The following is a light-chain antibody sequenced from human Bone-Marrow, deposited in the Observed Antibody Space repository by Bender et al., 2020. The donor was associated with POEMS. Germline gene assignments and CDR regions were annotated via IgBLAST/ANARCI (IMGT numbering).Light chain of an antibody. J-gene: IGLJ3*02. CDR3: SAWDDSLSGWV. CDR2: YDD. Sequence: QSVLTQPPSASGTPGQRVTISCSGSSSNIGSNTVNWYQQLPGEAPKLLIYYDDLLTPGVSDRFSASKSGTSASLAISERQSEDEALYYCSAWDDSLSGWVFGGGTKLTVL. V-gene: IGLV1-36*01. CDR1: SSNIGSNT.